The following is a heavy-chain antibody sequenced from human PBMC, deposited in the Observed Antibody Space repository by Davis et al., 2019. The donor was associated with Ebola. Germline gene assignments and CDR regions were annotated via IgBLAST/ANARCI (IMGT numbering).Heavy chain of an antibody. V-gene: IGHV1-18*04. D-gene: IGHD3-3*01. J-gene: IGHJ4*02. Sequence: ASVKVSCKASGYTFTSYGITWVRQAPGQGLEWMGWINPHNGNTNYAQNVQGRVTMTTDTSTSTAYMEVGILRSEDTAVYYCARGNVLRFLEWLSPREYYFDYWGQGTLVTVSS. CDR3: ARGNVLRFLEWLSPREYYFDY. CDR2: INPHNGNT. CDR1: GYTFTSYG.